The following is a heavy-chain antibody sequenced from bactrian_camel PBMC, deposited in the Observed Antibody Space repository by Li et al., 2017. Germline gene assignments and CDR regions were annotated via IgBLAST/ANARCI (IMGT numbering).Heavy chain of an antibody. V-gene: IGHV3S53*01. CDR1: GYIISSCR. CDR2: LFSNGGP. J-gene: IGHJ4*01. Sequence: HVQLVESGGGSVQAGGSLRLSCAASGYIISSCRMGWYRQAPGKERELVASLFSNGGPVTADSVKGRFTVSRDNGKNTMYLQLNTLKTEDMAMYYCASLSSGLGWGQGTQVTVS. CDR3: ASLSSGLG.